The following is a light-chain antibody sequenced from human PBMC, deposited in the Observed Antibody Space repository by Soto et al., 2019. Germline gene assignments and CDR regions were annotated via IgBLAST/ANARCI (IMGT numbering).Light chain of an antibody. J-gene: IGKJ2*01. V-gene: IGKV3-15*01. Sequence: EIVMTQSPATLSVSPGERATLSCRASQSVSSNLAWYQQQPGQAPRLLIYGASTRATGIPARFSGSGSGTEFTLTISSLQSEYFAVYYCQQYNNWPRTFGQGTKLEIK. CDR3: QQYNNWPRT. CDR2: GAS. CDR1: QSVSSN.